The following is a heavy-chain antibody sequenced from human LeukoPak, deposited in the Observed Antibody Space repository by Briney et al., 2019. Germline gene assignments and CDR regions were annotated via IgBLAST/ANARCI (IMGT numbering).Heavy chain of an antibody. CDR1: GGSISSYY. J-gene: IGHJ5*02. D-gene: IGHD6-13*01. CDR3: ARDQTYSSSWYSWFDP. V-gene: IGHV4-59*01. Sequence: SETLSLTCTVSGGSISSYYWSWIRQPPGKGLEWIGYIYYSGSTNYNPSLKSRVTISVDTSKNQFSLKLSSVTAADTAVYYCARDQTYSSSWYSWFDPWGQGTLVTVSS. CDR2: IYYSGST.